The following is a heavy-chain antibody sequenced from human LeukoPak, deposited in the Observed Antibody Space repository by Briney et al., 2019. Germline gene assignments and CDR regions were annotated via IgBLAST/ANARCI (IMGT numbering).Heavy chain of an antibody. V-gene: IGHV3-23*01. D-gene: IGHD6-13*01. CDR2: ISGSGGST. CDR1: GFTFSSYA. J-gene: IGHJ5*02. Sequence: GGSLRLSCAASGFTFSSYAMSWVRQAPGKGLEWVSAISGSGGSTYYADSVKGRFTISRDNSKNTLYLQMNSLRAEDTAVYYCAKDSRQLIVSKLNNWFDPWGQGTLVTVSS. CDR3: AKDSRQLIVSKLNNWFDP.